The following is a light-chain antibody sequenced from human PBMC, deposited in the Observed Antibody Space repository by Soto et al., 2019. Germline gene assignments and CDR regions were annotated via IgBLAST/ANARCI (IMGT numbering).Light chain of an antibody. V-gene: IGKV1-33*01. J-gene: IGKJ4*01. CDR1: QGISSW. CDR2: GAS. Sequence: DIQMTPSPSSLSGSVGDRVTITCRAGQGISSWLACYQQKPGKAPKLLINGASNLETGVPSRFSGSGSGTDFTFTISSLQPEDIATYYCQQYYSVPLTFGGGTKVDIK. CDR3: QQYYSVPLT.